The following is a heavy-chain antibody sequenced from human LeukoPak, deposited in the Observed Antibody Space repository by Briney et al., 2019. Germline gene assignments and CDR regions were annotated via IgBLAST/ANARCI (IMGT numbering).Heavy chain of an antibody. D-gene: IGHD2-2*01. Sequence: DSVKGRFTISRDNSKNTLYLQMNSLRAEDTAVYYCARRYCSSTSCLIDYWGQGTLVTVSS. J-gene: IGHJ4*02. CDR3: ARRYCSSTSCLIDY. V-gene: IGHV3-30*07.